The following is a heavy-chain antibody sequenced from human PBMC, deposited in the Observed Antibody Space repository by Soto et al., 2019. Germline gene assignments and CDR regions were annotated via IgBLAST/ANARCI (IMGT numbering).Heavy chain of an antibody. V-gene: IGHV4-34*01. Sequence: QVQLQQWGAGLLKPSETLSLTCAVYGGSFSGYYWSWIRQPPGKGLEWIGEINHSGSTNYNPSLKIRVNISVDTSKNQFSLKLSYVTAADTAVYYCARARVGRVYGDYRLGYWGQGTLVTVSS. CDR2: INHSGST. D-gene: IGHD4-17*01. CDR1: GGSFSGYY. J-gene: IGHJ4*02. CDR3: ARARVGRVYGDYRLGY.